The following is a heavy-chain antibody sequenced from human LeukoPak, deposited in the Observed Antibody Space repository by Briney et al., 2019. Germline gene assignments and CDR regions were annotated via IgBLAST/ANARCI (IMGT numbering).Heavy chain of an antibody. J-gene: IGHJ4*02. CDR1: GFTVNNNY. CDR3: IYGYTLDF. Sequence: GGSLRLSCAASGFTVNNNYMNWVRQAPGKGLEWVSVIYSGGSTNYADCVKGRFTISRDNSKNTVYLQMNNLRAEDTAMYYCIYGYTLDFWGQGTLVTVSS. D-gene: IGHD5-18*01. V-gene: IGHV3-53*01. CDR2: IYSGGST.